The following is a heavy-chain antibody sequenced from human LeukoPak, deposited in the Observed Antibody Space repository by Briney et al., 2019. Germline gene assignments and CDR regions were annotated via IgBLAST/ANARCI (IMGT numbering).Heavy chain of an antibody. CDR1: GYTFTGYY. D-gene: IGHD1-20*01. CDR2: INPNSGGT. CDR3: ARDRGITGDGLDDY. J-gene: IGHJ4*02. Sequence: ASVKVSCKASGYTFTGYYMHWVRQAPGQGLEWMGRINPNSGGTNYAQKFQGRVTMTRDTSISTAYMELSRLRPDDTAVYYCARDRGITGDGLDDYRGQGTLVTVSS. V-gene: IGHV1-2*06.